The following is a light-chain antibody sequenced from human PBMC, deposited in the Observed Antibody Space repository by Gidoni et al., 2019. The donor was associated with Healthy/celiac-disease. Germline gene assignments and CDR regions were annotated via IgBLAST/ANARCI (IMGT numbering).Light chain of an antibody. Sequence: DIQLTQSPSSLSASVVDRVTITCRASQSISSYLNWYQQKPGKAPKILIYAASSLPSGVPSRFSGSGSGTDFTLTISSLQPEDFATYYCQQSYGTPPYTFGQGTKLEIK. J-gene: IGKJ2*01. CDR3: QQSYGTPPYT. CDR2: AAS. V-gene: IGKV1-39*01. CDR1: QSISSY.